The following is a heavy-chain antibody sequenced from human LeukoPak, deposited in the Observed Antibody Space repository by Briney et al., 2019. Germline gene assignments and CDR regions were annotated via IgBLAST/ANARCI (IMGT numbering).Heavy chain of an antibody. J-gene: IGHJ4*02. Sequence: ASVKVSCKVSGYTLTELSMHWVRQAPGKGLEWMGGFDPEDGETIYAQKSQGRVTMTEDTSTDTAYMDLSSLRSEDTAVYYCATGGAQQLASTGDYWGQGTLVTVSS. CDR3: ATGGAQQLASTGDY. V-gene: IGHV1-24*01. CDR1: GYTLTELS. CDR2: FDPEDGET. D-gene: IGHD6-13*01.